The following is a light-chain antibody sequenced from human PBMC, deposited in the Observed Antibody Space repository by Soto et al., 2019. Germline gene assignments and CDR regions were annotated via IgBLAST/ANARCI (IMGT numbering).Light chain of an antibody. CDR3: QQYNNWPRT. CDR1: QSVSSN. CDR2: GAS. J-gene: IGKJ1*01. V-gene: IGKV3-15*01. Sequence: EIVMTQSPATLSVSPGERATLSCKASQSVSSNLAWYKPKPGQAPRLLIYGASTRATGIPARVSGSGSGTEFTLTISSLQSEDFEVYYCQQYNNWPRTFGQGTKVDI.